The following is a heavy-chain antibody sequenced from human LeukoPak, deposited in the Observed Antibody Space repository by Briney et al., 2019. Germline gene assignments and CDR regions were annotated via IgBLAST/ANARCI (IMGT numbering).Heavy chain of an antibody. CDR2: INYSGSA. V-gene: IGHV4-59*08. D-gene: IGHD3-3*01. J-gene: IGHJ4*02. CDR3: ARHGAAGVVTRFDY. CDR1: GDSINSAY. Sequence: SETLSLTCTVSGDSINSAYWSWMRQPPGKGLEWIGYINYSGSASYNPSLKSRVTISVDTSKNQFSLKLSSVTAADTAVYYCARHGAAGVVTRFDYWGQGTLVTVSS.